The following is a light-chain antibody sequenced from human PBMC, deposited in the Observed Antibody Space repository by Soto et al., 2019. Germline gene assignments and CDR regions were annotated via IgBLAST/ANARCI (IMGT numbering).Light chain of an antibody. J-gene: IGKJ4*01. V-gene: IGKV3-15*01. CDR2: GAS. Sequence: EIVMTQSPATLSVSPGERATLSCRASQSVSSNLAWYQQKPGQAPRLLIYGASTRATGIPARFSGSESGTEFTLTICSLQSEDFAVYYCKQYNNWPPLTFGGGTKWDIK. CDR1: QSVSSN. CDR3: KQYNNWPPLT.